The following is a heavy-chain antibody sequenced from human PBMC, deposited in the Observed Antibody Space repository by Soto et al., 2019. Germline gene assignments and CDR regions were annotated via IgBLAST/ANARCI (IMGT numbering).Heavy chain of an antibody. CDR2: ISGSYGKT. Sequence: GGSLRLSCAASGFSFGSYALSWVRQAPGKGLEWVSTISGSYGKTFYADSVKGRFSISRDTSQSTLYLQMNSLRAGDTAVYYCARELMVRGVIYYYYGMDVWGQGTTVTVSS. CDR1: GFSFGSYA. D-gene: IGHD3-10*01. V-gene: IGHV3-23*01. CDR3: ARELMVRGVIYYYYGMDV. J-gene: IGHJ6*02.